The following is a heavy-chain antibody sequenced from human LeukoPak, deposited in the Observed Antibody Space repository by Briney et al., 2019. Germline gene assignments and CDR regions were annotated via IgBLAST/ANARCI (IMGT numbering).Heavy chain of an antibody. D-gene: IGHD1-14*01. CDR2: IGPTGSDR. J-gene: IGHJ4*02. V-gene: IGHV3-21*06. CDR3: ATETNGRHYDY. Sequence: AGGSLRLSCTASGLTFSTSGFNWVRQAPGKGLEWFASIGPTGSDRYHADSIKGRFTISRDNANNFLYLQMNSLRAEDTAVYYCATETNGRHYDYWGQGTLLTVSS. CDR1: GLTFSTSG.